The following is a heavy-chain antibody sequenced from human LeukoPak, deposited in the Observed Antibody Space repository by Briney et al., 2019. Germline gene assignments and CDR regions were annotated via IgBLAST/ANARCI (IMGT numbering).Heavy chain of an antibody. V-gene: IGHV3-11*04. CDR2: ISGSGSDM. CDR3: ARSRPRAPYYYYYMDV. Sequence: GGSLRLSCVVSGFGFSDSYMTWIRQPPGKGLEWLAYISGSGSDMYYADSVKGRFTISRDNAKNSLYLQMNSLRAEDTAVYYCARSRPRAPYYYYYMDVWGKGTTVTGSS. J-gene: IGHJ6*03. CDR1: GFGFSDSY.